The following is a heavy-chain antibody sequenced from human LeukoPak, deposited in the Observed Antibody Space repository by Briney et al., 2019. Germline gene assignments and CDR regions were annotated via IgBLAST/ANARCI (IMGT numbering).Heavy chain of an antibody. V-gene: IGHV4-39*07. CDR1: GGSISSSTYY. CDR2: IYYSGST. D-gene: IGHD4-11*01. J-gene: IGHJ4*02. Sequence: PSETLSFTCTVSGGSISSSTYYWGWFRQPLGKGMEWIGYIYYSGSTYYTPSPKSRVTISVDTSKNQFSLKLSSVTAADTAVYYCARAEINDYSRYWGQGIPVIVSS. CDR3: ARAEINDYSRY.